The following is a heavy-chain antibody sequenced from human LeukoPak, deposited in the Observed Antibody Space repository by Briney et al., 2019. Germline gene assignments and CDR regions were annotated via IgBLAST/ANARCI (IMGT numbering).Heavy chain of an antibody. D-gene: IGHD2-2*01. Sequence: PAETLTLTCTVSGGAIGSHYWAWPRQSPGTGLEWIGCIYCSGTTLHNPSLTSRVTISVDTSQNQFSLKLKSGTAGDTAVYFCTRTSVPAEIARYFDYWGEGALVTVSS. CDR1: GGAIGSHY. V-gene: IGHV4-39*01. J-gene: IGHJ4*02. CDR2: IYCSGTT. CDR3: TRTSVPAEIARYFDY.